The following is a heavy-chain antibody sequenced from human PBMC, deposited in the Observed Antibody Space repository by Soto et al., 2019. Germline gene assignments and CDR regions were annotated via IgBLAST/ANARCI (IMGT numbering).Heavy chain of an antibody. V-gene: IGHV4-59*02. D-gene: IGHD4-17*01. CDR3: ARDPAGDYGN. J-gene: IGHJ4*02. CDR2: IHERGVT. CDR1: GGSVSDYY. Sequence: PSETLSLTCSVSGGSVSDYYWSWIRQAPGKGLEWIGYIHERGVTNYNPSLKSRVTMSVDTSKNQFSLTLRSVHTADTAIYFCARDPAGDYGNWGRGTLVTVSS.